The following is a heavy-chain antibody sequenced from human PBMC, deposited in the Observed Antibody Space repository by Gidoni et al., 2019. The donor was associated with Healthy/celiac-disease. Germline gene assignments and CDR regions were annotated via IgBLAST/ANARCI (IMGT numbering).Heavy chain of an antibody. CDR2: IWYDGSNK. Sequence: QVQLVESGGGVVQPGRSLRLSCPASGFTFSSYGMHWVRQAPGKGLEWVAVIWYDGSNKYYADSVKGRFTISRDKSKNTLYLQMNSLRAEDTAVYYYARAYSSSSKSSNYYYYGMDVWGQGTTVTVSS. D-gene: IGHD6-6*01. J-gene: IGHJ6*02. CDR3: ARAYSSSSKSSNYYYYGMDV. CDR1: GFTFSSYG. V-gene: IGHV3-33*01.